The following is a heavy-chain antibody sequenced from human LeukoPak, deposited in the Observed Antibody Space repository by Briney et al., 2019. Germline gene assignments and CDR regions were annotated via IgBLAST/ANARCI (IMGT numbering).Heavy chain of an antibody. J-gene: IGHJ4*02. V-gene: IGHV3-74*01. D-gene: IGHD5-12*01. Sequence: GGSLRLSCAASGFTFSSYWMHWVRQAPGKGLVWVSRINSDGSSTSYADSVKGRFTISRDNAKNTLYLQMNSLRAEDTAVYYGARASGYDYLDFDYWGQGTLVTVSS. CDR1: GFTFSSYW. CDR3: ARASGYDYLDFDY. CDR2: INSDGSST.